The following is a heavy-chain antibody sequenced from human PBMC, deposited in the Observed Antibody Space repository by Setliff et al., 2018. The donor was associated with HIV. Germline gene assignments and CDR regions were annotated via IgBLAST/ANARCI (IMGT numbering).Heavy chain of an antibody. J-gene: IGHJ6*03. CDR3: ATSSRIYYYSYMDV. V-gene: IGHV1-46*02. D-gene: IGHD2-2*01. CDR1: GYDFDFYY. Sequence: ASVKVSCKSSGYDFDFYYVHWVRQAPGQGFEWMGVINPTAGSTTYAQRFGGRVTMTRDTSTRTVDMELSSLRSEDTAVYYCATSSRIYYYSYMDVWGKGTTVTVSS. CDR2: INPTAGST.